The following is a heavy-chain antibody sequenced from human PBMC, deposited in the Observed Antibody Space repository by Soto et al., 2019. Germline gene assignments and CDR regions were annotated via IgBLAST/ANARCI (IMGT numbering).Heavy chain of an antibody. CDR2: IYYSGFT. CDR3: ARSVFP. J-gene: IGHJ5*02. CDR1: GGSITSGGYY. V-gene: IGHV4-31*03. Sequence: QVQLQESGPGLVKPSQTLSLTCTVSGGSITSGGYYWSWIRQHPGKGLEWIGYIYYSGFTYYNPSLXSXXTIPVDTSKNQFSLKLSSVTAADTDVYYCARSVFPWGQGTLVTVSS.